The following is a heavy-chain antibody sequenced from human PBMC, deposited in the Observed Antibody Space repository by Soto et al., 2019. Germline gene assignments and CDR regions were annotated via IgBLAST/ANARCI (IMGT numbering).Heavy chain of an antibody. D-gene: IGHD2-15*01. V-gene: IGHV1-69*12. CDR1: GGTFSSYA. CDR3: ARVISSGYCSGGSCYSDAFDI. CDR2: IIPIFGTA. J-gene: IGHJ3*02. Sequence: QVQLVQSGAEVKKPGSSVKVSCKASGGTFSSYAISWVRQAPGQGLEWMGGIIPIFGTANYAQKFQGRVTITADESTSTASMELSSLRSEDTAVYYCARVISSGYCSGGSCYSDAFDIWGQGTMVTVSS.